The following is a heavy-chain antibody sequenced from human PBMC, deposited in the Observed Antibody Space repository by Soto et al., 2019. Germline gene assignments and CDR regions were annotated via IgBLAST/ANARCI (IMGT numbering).Heavy chain of an antibody. Sequence: PSENPSLTRTVSGGPISRGGYLLSWLRQPPGKGLEWIGYIYYSGSTYYNPSLKSRVTISVDTSKNQFSLKLSSVTAADTAVYYCARRWGTSFDYWGQGTLVTVSS. J-gene: IGHJ4*02. CDR1: GGPISRGGYL. CDR2: IYYSGST. CDR3: ARRWGTSFDY. V-gene: IGHV4-30-4*02. D-gene: IGHD7-27*01.